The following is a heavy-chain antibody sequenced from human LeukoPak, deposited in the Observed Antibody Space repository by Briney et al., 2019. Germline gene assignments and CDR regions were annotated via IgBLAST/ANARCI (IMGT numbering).Heavy chain of an antibody. D-gene: IGHD3-22*01. CDR2: ISGSGGST. CDR3: AKRYDSSGPFDY. J-gene: IGHJ4*02. CDR1: GFTFSSYA. Sequence: GGSLRLFCAASGFTFSSYAMRWVRQAPGKGLEWVSAISGSGGSTYYADSVKGWFTISRDNSKNTLYLQMNSLRAEDTAVYYCAKRYDSSGPFDYWGQGTLVTVSS. V-gene: IGHV3-23*01.